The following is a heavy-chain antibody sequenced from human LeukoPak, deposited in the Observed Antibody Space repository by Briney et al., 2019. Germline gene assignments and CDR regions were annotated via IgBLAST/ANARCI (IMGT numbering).Heavy chain of an antibody. D-gene: IGHD3-22*01. CDR1: GGSISSYY. V-gene: IGHV4-4*07. CDR3: ARDKDYFDSGGAFDI. J-gene: IGHJ3*02. Sequence: KPSETLSLTCTVSGGSISSYYWSWIRQPAGKGLEWIGRIYTSGSTNYNPSLKSRVTMSVDTSKNQFSLKLSSVTAADTAVYYCARDKDYFDSGGAFDIWGQGTMVTVSS. CDR2: IYTSGST.